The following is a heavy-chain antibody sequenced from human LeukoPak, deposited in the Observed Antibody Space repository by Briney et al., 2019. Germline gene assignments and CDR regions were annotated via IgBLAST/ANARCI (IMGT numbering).Heavy chain of an antibody. CDR3: ARDSTSWSYYYMDV. CDR1: GFTVSSNY. Sequence: GGSLRLSCAASGFTVSSNYMSWVRQAPGKGLEWVSVIYSGGSTYYADSVKGRFTISRDNSKNTLYLQMNSLRAEDTAVYYCARDSTSWSYYYMDVWGKGTTVTASS. V-gene: IGHV3-53*01. CDR2: IYSGGST. D-gene: IGHD2-2*01. J-gene: IGHJ6*03.